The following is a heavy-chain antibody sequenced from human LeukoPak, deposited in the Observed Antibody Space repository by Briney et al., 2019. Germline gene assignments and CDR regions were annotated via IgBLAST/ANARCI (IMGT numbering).Heavy chain of an antibody. CDR1: GFTFSSYA. Sequence: GGSLRLSCAASGFTFSSYAMSWVRQAPGKGLEWVSAISCSGGSTYYADSVKGRFTISRDNSKNTLYLQMNSLRAEDTAVYYCAKDLLWFGELPYPGLTHYYGMDVWGQGTTVTVSS. J-gene: IGHJ6*02. D-gene: IGHD3-10*01. CDR2: ISCSGGST. CDR3: AKDLLWFGELPYPGLTHYYGMDV. V-gene: IGHV3-23*01.